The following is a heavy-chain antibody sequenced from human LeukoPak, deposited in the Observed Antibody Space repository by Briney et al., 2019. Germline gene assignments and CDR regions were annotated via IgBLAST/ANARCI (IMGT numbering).Heavy chain of an antibody. Sequence: GGSLRLSCAASVFTFSSFLMSCGRQAARNGLEGLANIRQDAGEKYSVDSVTGRFTISRDNAKTSLHLQINSLRAQVRAVYYCGRDWGGGNYDYWGQGTLVTVSS. V-gene: IGHV3-7*04. J-gene: IGHJ4*02. CDR2: IRQDAGEK. D-gene: IGHD7-27*01. CDR3: GRDWGGGNYDY. CDR1: VFTFSSFL.